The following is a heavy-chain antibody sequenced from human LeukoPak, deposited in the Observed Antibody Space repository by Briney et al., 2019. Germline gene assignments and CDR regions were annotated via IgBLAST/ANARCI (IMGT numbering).Heavy chain of an antibody. Sequence: PSETLSLTCAVSGYSISSGYYWGWIRQPPGKGLDWIGSIYHSGSTYYNPSLKSRVTISVDTSKNQFSLKLSSVTAADTAVYYCARRVNIQLWPTGYFDYWGQGTLVTVSS. J-gene: IGHJ4*02. CDR3: ARRVNIQLWPTGYFDY. CDR2: IYHSGST. D-gene: IGHD5-18*01. V-gene: IGHV4-38-2*01. CDR1: GYSISSGYY.